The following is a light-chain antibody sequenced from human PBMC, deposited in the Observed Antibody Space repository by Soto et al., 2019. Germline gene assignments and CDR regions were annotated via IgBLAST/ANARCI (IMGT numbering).Light chain of an antibody. CDR2: RNN. CDR1: SSNIGSNY. Sequence: QSVLTQPPSASGTPGQRVSISCSGSSSNIGSNYVYWYQQLPGTAPKLLIYRNNQRPSGVPDRFSGSKSGTSASLAISGLRSEDEADYYCAALDDILSGPVFGGGTKLTVL. CDR3: AALDDILSGPV. J-gene: IGLJ2*01. V-gene: IGLV1-47*01.